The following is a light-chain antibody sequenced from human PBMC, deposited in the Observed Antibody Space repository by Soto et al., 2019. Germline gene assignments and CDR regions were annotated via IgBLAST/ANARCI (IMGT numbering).Light chain of an antibody. CDR1: QRVSSSY. J-gene: IGKJ1*01. Sequence: EIVLTQSPGTLSLSPGERATLSCRASQRVSSSYLAWHQQKPGQAPRLLIYGASSRATGIPDRFSGSGSGTDFTLTISRLEPEDFAVYYCQQYGSSTTTFGQGTKVDNK. CDR2: GAS. V-gene: IGKV3-20*01. CDR3: QQYGSSTTT.